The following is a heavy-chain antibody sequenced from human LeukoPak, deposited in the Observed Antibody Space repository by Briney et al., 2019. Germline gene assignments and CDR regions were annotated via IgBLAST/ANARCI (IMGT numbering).Heavy chain of an antibody. CDR1: GFTFGDYA. CDR2: IRSKAYGGTT. Sequence: PGGSLRLSCTASGFTFGDYAMSWVRQAPGKGLEWVGFIRSKAYGGTTEYAASVKGRFTISRDDSKIIAYLQMNSLKTEDTAVYYCTRRVLRYPSGFDPWGQGTLVTVSS. CDR3: TRRVLRYPSGFDP. V-gene: IGHV3-49*04. D-gene: IGHD3-9*01. J-gene: IGHJ5*02.